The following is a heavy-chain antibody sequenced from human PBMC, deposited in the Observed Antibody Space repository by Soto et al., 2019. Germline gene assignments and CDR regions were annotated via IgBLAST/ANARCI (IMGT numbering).Heavy chain of an antibody. J-gene: IGHJ5*02. V-gene: IGHV4-30-2*01. Sequence: SETLSLTCAVSGGSICSGDYSWNWIRQPPGKGLEWVGYIHHSGSTYYNPSLKSRVTISVDRSKNQFSLKLSSVTAADTAVYYCARGGKYNWNHNWFDPWGQGTLVTAPQ. D-gene: IGHD1-20*01. CDR1: GGSICSGDYS. CDR2: IHHSGST. CDR3: ARGGKYNWNHNWFDP.